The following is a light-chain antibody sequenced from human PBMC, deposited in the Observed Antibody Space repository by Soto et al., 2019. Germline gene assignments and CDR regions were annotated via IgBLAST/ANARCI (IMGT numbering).Light chain of an antibody. CDR2: TAS. Sequence: EIVMTQSPATLSVSPGERATLSCRASQRVSSNLAWYQQKPGQAPRLLIHTASTRATDVPGRFSGSGSGTEFTLTISGLESEDFAVYYCHQYNTWPPGTFGQGTRLEIK. CDR1: QRVSSN. V-gene: IGKV3-15*01. CDR3: HQYNTWPPGT. J-gene: IGKJ2*01.